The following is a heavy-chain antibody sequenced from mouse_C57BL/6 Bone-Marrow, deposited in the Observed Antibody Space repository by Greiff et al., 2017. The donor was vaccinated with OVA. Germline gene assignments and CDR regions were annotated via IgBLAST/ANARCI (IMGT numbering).Heavy chain of an antibody. CDR3: ARGDDGYYRFAY. J-gene: IGHJ3*01. CDR1: GFNIKNTY. V-gene: IGHV14-3*01. D-gene: IGHD2-3*01. CDR2: IDPANGNT. Sequence: EVQLQQPGAELVKPGASVKMSCTASGFNIKNTYMHWVKQRPEQGLEWIGRIDPANGNTKYAPKFQGKATITADTSSNTAYLQLSSLTSEDTAIYYCARGDDGYYRFAYWGQGTLVTVSA.